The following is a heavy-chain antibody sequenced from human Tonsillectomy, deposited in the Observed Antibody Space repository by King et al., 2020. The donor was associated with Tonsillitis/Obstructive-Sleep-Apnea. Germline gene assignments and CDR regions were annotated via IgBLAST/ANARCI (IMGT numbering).Heavy chain of an antibody. CDR3: ARDYTSSPYYYYYMDV. D-gene: IGHD6-6*01. CDR2: INHSGST. J-gene: IGHJ6*03. CDR1: GGSFSGYY. Sequence: VQLQQWGAGPLKPSGTLSLTCAVYGGSFSGYYWSWIRQPPGKGLEWIGEINHSGSTNYNPSLKSRVTISVDTYKNQFSLDLSSVTAADTAVYYCARDYTSSPYYYYYMDVWGKGTTVTVSS. V-gene: IGHV4-34*01.